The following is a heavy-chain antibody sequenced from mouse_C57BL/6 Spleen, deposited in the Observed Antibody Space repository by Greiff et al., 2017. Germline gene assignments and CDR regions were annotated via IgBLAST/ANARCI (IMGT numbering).Heavy chain of an antibody. CDR1: GYTFTSYW. CDR3: ARWGYSNSWFAY. D-gene: IGHD2-5*01. CDR2: IYPGSGST. Sequence: QVQLQQPGAELVKPGASVKMSCKASGYTFTSYWITWVKQRPGQGLEWIGDIYPGSGSTNYNEKFKSNATLTVDTSSSTAYMQLSSLTSEDSAVYSCARWGYSNSWFAYWGQGTLVTVSA. V-gene: IGHV1-55*01. J-gene: IGHJ3*01.